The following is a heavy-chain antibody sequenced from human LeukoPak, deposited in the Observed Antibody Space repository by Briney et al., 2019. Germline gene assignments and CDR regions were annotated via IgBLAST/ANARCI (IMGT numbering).Heavy chain of an antibody. D-gene: IGHD3-16*01. CDR1: GFTFSSYT. CDR2: IGSGGDL. V-gene: IGHV3-23*01. Sequence: GGSLRLSCAASGFTFSSYTMNWVRQSSGKGLEWVSTIGSGGDLHYADSVKGRFTISRDNSKNTLYLQMSSLRADDTAVYYCAKDRLTTRRGIDYWGQGTLVTVSS. J-gene: IGHJ4*02. CDR3: AKDRLTTRRGIDY.